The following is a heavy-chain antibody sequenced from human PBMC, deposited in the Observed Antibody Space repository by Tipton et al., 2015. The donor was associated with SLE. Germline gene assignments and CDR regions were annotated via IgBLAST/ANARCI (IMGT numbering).Heavy chain of an antibody. CDR2: IRSKAYGGTT. J-gene: IGHJ4*02. CDR3: TRDTYERFGELLYLSYFDY. V-gene: IGHV3-49*03. D-gene: IGHD3-10*01. Sequence: QLVQSGGGLVQPGRSLRLSCTASGFTFGDYAMSWFRQAPGKGLEWVGFIRSKAYGGTTEYAASVKGRFTISRDDSKSIAYLQMNSLKTEDTAVYYCTRDTYERFGELLYLSYFDYWGQGTLVTVSS. CDR1: GFTFGDYA.